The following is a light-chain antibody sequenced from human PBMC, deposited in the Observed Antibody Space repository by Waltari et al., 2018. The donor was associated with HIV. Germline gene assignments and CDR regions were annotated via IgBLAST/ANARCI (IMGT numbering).Light chain of an antibody. CDR3: CSYAGRGAV. Sequence: HSALTQPASVSGSPGQSITISYTGTSRAVGRYQLVSWYQQNPGKSPKPMIYEVNERPSGVSKRFSGSKSGNTASLTISGLQAEDEADYYCCSYAGRGAVFGGGTKVTVL. J-gene: IGLJ3*02. V-gene: IGLV2-23*02. CDR1: SRAVGRYQL. CDR2: EVN.